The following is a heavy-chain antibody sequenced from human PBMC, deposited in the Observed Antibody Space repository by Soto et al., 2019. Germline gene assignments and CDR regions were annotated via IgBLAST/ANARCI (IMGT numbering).Heavy chain of an antibody. D-gene: IGHD5-12*01. CDR3: ASSLARGYSGYHFERLGSTLDD. J-gene: IGHJ4*01. CDR2: IIPIFGTA. Sequence: SVKVSCKASGGTFSSYAISWVRQAPGQGLEWMGGIIPIFGTANYAQKFQGRVTITADESTSTAYMELSSLRSEDTAVYYCASSLARGYSGYHFERLGSTLDDWG. V-gene: IGHV1-69*13. CDR1: GGTFSSYA.